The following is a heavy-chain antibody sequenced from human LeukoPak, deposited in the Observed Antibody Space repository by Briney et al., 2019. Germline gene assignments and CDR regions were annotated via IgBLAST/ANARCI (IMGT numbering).Heavy chain of an antibody. CDR3: TRRGDIAVAGTWD. Sequence: GGSLRLSCAASGFTFSGSAMRWVRQASGKGLEWVGRIRSKANSYATAYAASVKGRFTISRDDSKNTAYLQMNSLKTEDTAVYYCTRRGDIAVAGTWDWGQGTLVTVSS. D-gene: IGHD6-19*01. J-gene: IGHJ4*02. CDR1: GFTFSGSA. CDR2: IRSKANSYAT. V-gene: IGHV3-73*01.